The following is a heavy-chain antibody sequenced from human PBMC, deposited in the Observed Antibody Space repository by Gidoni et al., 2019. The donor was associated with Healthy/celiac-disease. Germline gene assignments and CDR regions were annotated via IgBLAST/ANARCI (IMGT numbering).Heavy chain of an antibody. Sequence: EVQLVESGGGLVQPGGSLRLSCAASGFTFSSYWMSWVRQAPGKGLEWVANIKQDGSEKYYVDSVKGRFTISRDNAKNSLYLQMNSLRAEDTAVYYCARENVLTYYDFWSGYPLSQFDYWGQGTLVTVSS. V-gene: IGHV3-7*01. CDR1: GFTFSSYW. CDR2: IKQDGSEK. J-gene: IGHJ4*02. D-gene: IGHD3-3*01. CDR3: ARENVLTYYDFWSGYPLSQFDY.